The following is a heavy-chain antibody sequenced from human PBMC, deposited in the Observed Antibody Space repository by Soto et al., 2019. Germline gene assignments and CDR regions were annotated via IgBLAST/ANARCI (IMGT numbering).Heavy chain of an antibody. CDR2: ISYDGSNK. CDR1: GFTFSSYG. Sequence: LRLSCAASGFTFSSYGMHWVRQAPGKGLEWVAVISYDGSNKYYADSVKGRFTISRDNSKNTLYLQMNSLRAEDTAVYYCAKDVVVGATTGLGDYYYYYGMDVWGQGTTVTVSS. J-gene: IGHJ6*02. V-gene: IGHV3-30*18. D-gene: IGHD1-26*01. CDR3: AKDVVVGATTGLGDYYYYYGMDV.